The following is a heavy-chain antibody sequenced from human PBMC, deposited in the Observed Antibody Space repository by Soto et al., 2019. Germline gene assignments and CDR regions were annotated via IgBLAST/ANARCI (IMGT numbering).Heavy chain of an antibody. CDR2: IYYSGST. V-gene: IGHV4-59*01. Sequence: PSETLSLTSTVSGGSISSYYWSWIRQPPGKGLEWIGYIYYSGSTNYNPSLKSRVTISVDTSKNQFSLKLSSVTAADTAVYHCARTRAGTGGYYYYGMDVWGQETTVTVSS. CDR1: GGSISSYY. D-gene: IGHD6-19*01. J-gene: IGHJ6*02. CDR3: ARTRAGTGGYYYYGMDV.